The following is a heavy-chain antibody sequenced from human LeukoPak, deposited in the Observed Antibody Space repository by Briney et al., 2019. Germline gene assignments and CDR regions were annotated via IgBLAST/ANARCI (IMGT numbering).Heavy chain of an antibody. CDR3: AKDADLRGGLTYMYFDY. Sequence: PGGSLRLSCAASGFTVSSNYMSWVRQAPGKGLEWLALISYDATNQYYADSVKGRFTISRDNSKNTLYPQMNSLRAEDTAVYYCAKDADLRGGLTYMYFDYWGQGTLVTVSS. CDR2: ISYDATNQ. D-gene: IGHD2-15*01. V-gene: IGHV3-30*18. CDR1: GFTVSSNY. J-gene: IGHJ4*02.